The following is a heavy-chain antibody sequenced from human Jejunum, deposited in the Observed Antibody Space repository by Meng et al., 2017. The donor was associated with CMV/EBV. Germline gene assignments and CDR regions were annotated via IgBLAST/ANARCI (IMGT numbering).Heavy chain of an antibody. J-gene: IGHJ4*02. CDR3: ARVIGQFSGPDFWSGYFDY. D-gene: IGHD3-3*01. CDR2: INPSGGSR. V-gene: IGHV1-46*01. Sequence: IYGVRQAPGKRLGWVGMINPSGGSRSYAPKFQGRVTVTSDTSTSTVYMELSSLRSEDTAVFYCARVIGQFSGPDFWSGYFDYWGQGALVTVSS.